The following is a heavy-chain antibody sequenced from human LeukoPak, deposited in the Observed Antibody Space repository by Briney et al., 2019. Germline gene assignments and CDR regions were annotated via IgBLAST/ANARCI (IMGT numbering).Heavy chain of an antibody. V-gene: IGHV3-15*05. CDR3: VTGSSRARLPH. Sequence: GGSLTLSCAASGFTFTNFWMSWVRQAPGKGLEWVARIRSKVDGETTNYPAPLKGRVTISRDDLKNTLYLQTNNLKIEDTAVYYCVTGSSRARLPHWGQGTLVTVSS. J-gene: IGHJ4*02. CDR2: IRSKVDGETT. CDR1: GFTFTNFW.